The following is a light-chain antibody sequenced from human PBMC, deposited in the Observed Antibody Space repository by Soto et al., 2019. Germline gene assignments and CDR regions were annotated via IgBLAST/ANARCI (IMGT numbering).Light chain of an antibody. Sequence: EVVLTQSPSTLSLSPVEGSTLSCRVSQSISSSYLSWYQQRPGQAPRLLIYGASTRATGIPARFSGSGRGSGTDFTLTISSLQPEDFAVYYCQQDYNLPITFGQGTKVDIK. CDR3: QQDYNLPIT. J-gene: IGKJ1*01. CDR2: GAS. V-gene: IGKV3D-7*01. CDR1: QSISSSY.